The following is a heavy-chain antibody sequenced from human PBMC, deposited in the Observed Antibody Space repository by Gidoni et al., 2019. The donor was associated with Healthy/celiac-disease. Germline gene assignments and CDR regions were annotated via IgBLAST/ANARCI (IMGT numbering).Heavy chain of an antibody. CDR2: IKQDGSEK. J-gene: IGHJ4*02. D-gene: IGHD3-10*01. CDR1: GFTFSSYW. Sequence: EVQLVESGGGLVKPGGSLRLSCAASGFTFSSYWMSWVRQAPGKGMAWVANIKQDGSEKYYVDSGKGRFTISRDNAKNSLYLQMNSLRAEDTAVYYCAQEFGFDYWGQGTLVTVSS. CDR3: AQEFGFDY. V-gene: IGHV3-7*03.